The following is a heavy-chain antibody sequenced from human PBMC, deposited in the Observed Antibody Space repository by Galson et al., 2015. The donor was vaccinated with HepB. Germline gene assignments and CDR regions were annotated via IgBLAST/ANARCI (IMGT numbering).Heavy chain of an antibody. CDR2: IDPSDSYT. D-gene: IGHD2-2*02. V-gene: IGHV5-10-1*01. J-gene: IGHJ2*01. Sequence: SGAEVKKPGESLRISCKGSGYSFTSYWISWVRQMPGKGLEWMGRIDPSDSYTNYSPSFQGHVTISADKSISTAYLQWSSLKASDTAMYYCARRPYCSSTSCYTGRWYFDLWGRGTLVTVSS. CDR1: GYSFTSYW. CDR3: ARRPYCSSTSCYTGRWYFDL.